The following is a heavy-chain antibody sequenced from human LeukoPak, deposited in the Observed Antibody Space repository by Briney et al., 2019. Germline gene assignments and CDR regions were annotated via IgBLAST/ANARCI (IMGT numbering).Heavy chain of an antibody. CDR3: ARLPRTGDYPTYWYFDL. V-gene: IGHV5-10-1*01. CDR2: IDPSDSYT. D-gene: IGHD4-17*01. Sequence: GESLRISCEGSGYSFTSYWISWVRQMPGKGLEWMGRIDPSDSYTNYSPSFQGHVTISADKSISTAYLQWSSLKASDTAMYYCARLPRTGDYPTYWYFDLWGRGTLVTVSS. CDR1: GYSFTSYW. J-gene: IGHJ2*01.